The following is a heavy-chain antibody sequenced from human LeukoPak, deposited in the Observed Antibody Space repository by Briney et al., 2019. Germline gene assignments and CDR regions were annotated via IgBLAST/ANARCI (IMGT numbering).Heavy chain of an antibody. J-gene: IGHJ4*02. CDR1: GYTFLNSG. CDR2: INPSGGST. Sequence: ASVKVSCKASGYTFLNSGISWVRQAPGQGLEWMGIINPSGGSTSYAQKLQGRVTMTRDTSTSTVYMELSSLRSEDTAVYYCARFWEGSGWYYFDYWGQGTLVTVSS. V-gene: IGHV1-46*01. CDR3: ARFWEGSGWYYFDY. D-gene: IGHD6-19*01.